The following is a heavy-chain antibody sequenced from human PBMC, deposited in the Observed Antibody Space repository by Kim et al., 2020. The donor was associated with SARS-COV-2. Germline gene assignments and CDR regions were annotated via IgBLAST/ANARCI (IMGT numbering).Heavy chain of an antibody. CDR3: VKDDKAGSTDY. V-gene: IGHV3-9*01. J-gene: IGHJ4*02. Sequence: IGHGDPLRGRFTIYRDDAKNTLHLQMNSLKVEDTALYYCVKDDKAGSTDYWGQGTLVTVSS. D-gene: IGHD6-13*01. CDR2: I.